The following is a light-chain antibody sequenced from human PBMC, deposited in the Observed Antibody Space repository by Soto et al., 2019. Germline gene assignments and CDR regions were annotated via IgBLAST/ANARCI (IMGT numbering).Light chain of an antibody. Sequence: QSVLTQPPSVSGAPGQRVTISCTGSSSNIGAGYDVHWYQQLPGTAPKLLMYANSNRPSGVPDRFSGSKSGTSASLAITGLQDEDEADYYCQSYDTSLSVVFGGGTKL. CDR3: QSYDTSLSVV. CDR1: SSNIGAGYD. CDR2: ANS. V-gene: IGLV1-40*01. J-gene: IGLJ2*01.